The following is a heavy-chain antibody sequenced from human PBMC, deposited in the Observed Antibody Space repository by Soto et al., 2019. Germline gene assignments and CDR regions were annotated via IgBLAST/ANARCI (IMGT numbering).Heavy chain of an antibody. Sequence: PGGSLRLSCAAFGFTFSSYDMHWVRQATGKGLEWVSAIGTAGDTYYPGSVKGRFTISRENAKNSLYLQMNSLRAGDTAVYYCARGLYSSSWSYYYGMDVWGQGTTVTVSS. CDR2: IGTAGDT. CDR3: ARGLYSSSWSYYYGMDV. V-gene: IGHV3-13*01. D-gene: IGHD6-13*01. CDR1: GFTFSSYD. J-gene: IGHJ6*02.